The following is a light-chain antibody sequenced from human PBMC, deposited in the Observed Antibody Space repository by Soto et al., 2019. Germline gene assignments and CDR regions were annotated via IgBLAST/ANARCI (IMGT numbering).Light chain of an antibody. CDR3: QTWGTGIRGG. J-gene: IGLJ2*01. CDR2: LNSDGSH. CDR1: SGHSSYA. V-gene: IGLV4-69*01. Sequence: QLVLTQSPSASASLGASVKLTCTLSSGHSSYAIAWHQQQPEKGPRYLMKLNSDGSHSKGDGIPDRFSGSSSGAERYLTISSLQSEDEADYDCQTWGTGIRGGFGGGTQLTVL.